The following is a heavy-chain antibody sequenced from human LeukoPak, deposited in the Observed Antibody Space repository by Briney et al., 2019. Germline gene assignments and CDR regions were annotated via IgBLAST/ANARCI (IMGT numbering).Heavy chain of an antibody. CDR1: GYTFTGYY. Sequence: ASVRVSCKPSGYTFTGYYMHWVRQAPGQGLEWMGWSNPNTGATIYAHKFQGRVSMTRDTSISTAYMELTSLRSGDTALYYCARDRVGSGWPRPYYFEFWGQGTLVTVSS. V-gene: IGHV1-2*02. J-gene: IGHJ4*02. D-gene: IGHD6-19*01. CDR2: SNPNTGAT. CDR3: ARDRVGSGWPRPYYFEF.